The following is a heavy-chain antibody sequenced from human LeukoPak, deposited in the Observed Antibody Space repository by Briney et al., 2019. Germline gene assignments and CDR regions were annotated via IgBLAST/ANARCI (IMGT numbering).Heavy chain of an antibody. CDR3: AAGYCSGGSCQGSAFDI. D-gene: IGHD2-15*01. CDR1: GFTFTSSA. J-gene: IGHJ3*02. CDR2: IVVGSGNT. Sequence: GASVKVSCKASGFTFTSSAMQWVRPARGQRLEWIGWIVVGSGNTNYAQKFQERVTITRDMSTSTAYMELSSLRSEDTAVYYCAAGYCSGGSCQGSAFDIWGQGTMVTVSS. V-gene: IGHV1-58*02.